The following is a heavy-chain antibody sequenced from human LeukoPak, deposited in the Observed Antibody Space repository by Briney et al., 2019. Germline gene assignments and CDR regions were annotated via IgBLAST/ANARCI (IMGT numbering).Heavy chain of an antibody. CDR3: ATVMATVTKFHAFDI. D-gene: IGHD4-17*01. Sequence: ASVKVFCKVSGYTLTELSMHWVRQAPGKGLEWMGGFDPEDGETIYAQKFQGRVTMTEDTSTDTAYMELSSLRSEDTAVYYCATVMATVTKFHAFDIWGQGTMVTVSS. CDR1: GYTLTELS. J-gene: IGHJ3*02. V-gene: IGHV1-24*01. CDR2: FDPEDGET.